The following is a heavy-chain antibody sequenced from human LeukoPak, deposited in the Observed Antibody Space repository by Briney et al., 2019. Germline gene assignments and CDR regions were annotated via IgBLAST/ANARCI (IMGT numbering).Heavy chain of an antibody. D-gene: IGHD3-10*01. CDR3: ARGGFGSGSYYNNWFDP. J-gene: IGHJ5*02. Sequence: ASVKVSCKASGYTFTGYYMHWVRQAPGQGLEWMGWINPNSGGTNYAQKFQGRVTMTRDTSISTAYMELSRLRSDDTAVYYCARGGFGSGSYYNNWFDPWGQGTLVTVSS. CDR1: GYTFTGYY. CDR2: INPNSGGT. V-gene: IGHV1-2*02.